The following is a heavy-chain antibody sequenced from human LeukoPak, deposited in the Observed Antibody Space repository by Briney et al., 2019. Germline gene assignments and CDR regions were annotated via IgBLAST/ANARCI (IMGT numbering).Heavy chain of an antibody. CDR2: ISSSSSYI. J-gene: IGHJ4*02. V-gene: IGHV3-21*01. CDR3: ARDWGYCSSTSCSRPIDY. Sequence: GGSLRLSCAASGFTFSSYSMNWVRQAPGKGLEWVSSISSSSSYIYYADSVKGRFTISRDNAKNSLYPQMNSLRAEDTAVYYCARDWGYCSSTSCSRPIDYWGQGTLVTVSS. CDR1: GFTFSSYS. D-gene: IGHD2-2*01.